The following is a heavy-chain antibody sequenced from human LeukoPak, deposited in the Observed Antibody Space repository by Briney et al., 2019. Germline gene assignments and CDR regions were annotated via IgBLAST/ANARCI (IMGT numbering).Heavy chain of an antibody. CDR3: ARHREYCSSTSCYPYYFDH. J-gene: IGHJ4*02. CDR1: GFTVSSNY. Sequence: GGSLRLSCAASGFTVSSNYVSWVRQAPGKGLEWVSIIYSGGGTYYEDSVKGRFTISRDTSKNTVFLQMNRLRAEDTAVYYCARHREYCSSTSCYPYYFDHWGQGSLVTVSS. V-gene: IGHV3-66*04. D-gene: IGHD2-2*01. CDR2: IYSGGGT.